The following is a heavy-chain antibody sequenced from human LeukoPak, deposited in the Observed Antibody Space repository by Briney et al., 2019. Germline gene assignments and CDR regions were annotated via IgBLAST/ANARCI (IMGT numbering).Heavy chain of an antibody. CDR1: GFTFSSYA. CDR2: ISYEVSNK. CDR3: AIPPSRGYDYRDY. V-gene: IGHV3-30-3*01. D-gene: IGHD5-12*01. J-gene: IGHJ4*02. Sequence: GRSLRLSCAASGFTFSSYAMHWVRQAPGKGREWVAVISYEVSNKFYADSVKGRFTISRDNSKNTLYLQMSSLRGDDTAVYYCAIPPSRGYDYRDYWGQGTLVTVSS.